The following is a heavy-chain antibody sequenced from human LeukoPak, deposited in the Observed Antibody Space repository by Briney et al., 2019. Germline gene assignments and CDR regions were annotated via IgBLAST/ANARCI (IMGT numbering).Heavy chain of an antibody. V-gene: IGHV3-30*18. J-gene: IGHJ4*02. CDR3: AKGGGSSGRSYYFDY. Sequence: PGGSLRLSCAASGFTFSSYSMQWVRQTPGKGLEWVGIMSNSGENTFYGEAVKGRFTISRDNPKNTMNLQMNSLRAEDTAVYYCAKGGGSSGRSYYFDYWGQGTLVTVSS. D-gene: IGHD6-19*01. CDR1: GFTFSSYS. CDR2: MSNSGENT.